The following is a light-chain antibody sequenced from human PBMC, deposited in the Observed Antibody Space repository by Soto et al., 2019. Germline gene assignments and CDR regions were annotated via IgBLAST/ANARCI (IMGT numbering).Light chain of an antibody. J-gene: IGLJ3*02. V-gene: IGLV2-23*02. CDR3: CSYAGRSTWV. CDR1: SSDVGSYNF. CDR2: EVG. Sequence: QSVLTQPASVSGSLGQSITISCTGTSSDVGSYNFVSWYQQHPGKAPKVIIYEVGKWPSGVSNRFSGSKSGNTASLTISGLQAEDEADYFCCSYAGRSTWVFGGGTKLTVL.